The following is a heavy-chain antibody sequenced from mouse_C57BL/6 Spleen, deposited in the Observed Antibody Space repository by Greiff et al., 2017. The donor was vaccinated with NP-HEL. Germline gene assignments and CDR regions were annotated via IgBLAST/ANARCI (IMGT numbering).Heavy chain of an antibody. D-gene: IGHD2-5*01. J-gene: IGHJ2*01. CDR2: INPNYGTT. V-gene: IGHV1-39*01. Sequence: VHVKQSGPELVKPGASVKISCKASGYSFTDYNMNWVKQSNGKSLEWIGVINPNYGTTSYNQKFKGKATLTVDQSSSTAYMQLNSLTSEDSAVYYCARNSNYFYFDYWGQSTTLTVSS. CDR1: GYSFTDYN. CDR3: ARNSNYFYFDY.